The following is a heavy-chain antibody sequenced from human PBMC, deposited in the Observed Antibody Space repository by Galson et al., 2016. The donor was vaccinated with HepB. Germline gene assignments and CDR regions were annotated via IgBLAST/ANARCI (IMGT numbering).Heavy chain of an antibody. J-gene: IGHJ4*02. CDR2: INSRGDST. D-gene: IGHD6-19*01. CDR1: GFTFNTYA. CDR3: AKGQQWLLH. Sequence: SLRLSCAASGFTFNTYAMTWVRQAPGKGLDWVSAINSRGDSTNYADSVKGRFTISRDNSKNTLYLQMNSLRAEDTAIYYCAKGQQWLLHWGQGTLVTVSS. V-gene: IGHV3-23*01.